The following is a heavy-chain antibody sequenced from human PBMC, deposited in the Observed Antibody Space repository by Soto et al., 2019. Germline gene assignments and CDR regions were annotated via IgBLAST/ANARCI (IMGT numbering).Heavy chain of an antibody. CDR1: RFSILGHS. CDR3: ARDLWGYCGTDCYPLDV. J-gene: IGHJ6*02. CDR2: MYNTGST. D-gene: IGHD2-21*02. V-gene: IGHV4-59*11. Sequence: SVTPSFTCTVPRFSILGHSRWCLPQPPGKGLEWIGYMYNTGSTVYNPSFKSRVTISVDTSKNQFSLKLNSVTAADTAVYYCARDLWGYCGTDCYPLDVWGQGTTVS.